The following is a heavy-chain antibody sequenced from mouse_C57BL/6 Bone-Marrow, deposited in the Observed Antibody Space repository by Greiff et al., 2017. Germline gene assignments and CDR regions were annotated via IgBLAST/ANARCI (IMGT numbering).Heavy chain of an antibody. CDR2: IRNKANNHAT. Sequence: EVKFEESGGGLVQPGGSMKLSCAASGFTFSDAWMDWVRQSPEKGLEWVAEIRNKANNHATYYAESVKGRFTISRDDSKSSVYLQMNSLRAEDTGIYYCTSTVVARGPFDYWGQGTTLTVSS. J-gene: IGHJ2*01. D-gene: IGHD1-1*01. V-gene: IGHV6-6*01. CDR3: TSTVVARGPFDY. CDR1: GFTFSDAW.